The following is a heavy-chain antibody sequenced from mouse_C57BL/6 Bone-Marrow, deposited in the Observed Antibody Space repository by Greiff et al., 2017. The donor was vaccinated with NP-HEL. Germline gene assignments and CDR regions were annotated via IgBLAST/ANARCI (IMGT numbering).Heavy chain of an antibody. J-gene: IGHJ1*03. CDR1: GYTFTDYY. CDR2: INPNNGGT. D-gene: IGHD2-3*01. V-gene: IGHV1-26*01. Sequence: EVQLQQSGPELVKPGASVKISCKASGYTFTDYYMNWVKQSHGKSLEWIGDINPNNGGTSYNQKFKGKATLTVDKSSSTAYMELRSLTSEDSAVYYCARTYDGYEEYFDVWGTGTTVTVSS. CDR3: ARTYDGYEEYFDV.